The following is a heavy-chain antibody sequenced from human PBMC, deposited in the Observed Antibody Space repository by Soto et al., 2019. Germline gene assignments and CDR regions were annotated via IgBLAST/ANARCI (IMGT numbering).Heavy chain of an antibody. CDR3: ARGYGGYFDD. V-gene: IGHV1-69*01. CDR2: ITPLFETT. Sequence: QVQLVQSGAEVKKPGSSVKVSCKASGVTINSFAVTWVRQAPGQGFQWLGGITPLFETTNYAQNFQGRVTITADESTTTSHMELRGLASEDTAVYYCARGYGGYFDDWGQGTLVIVSS. J-gene: IGHJ4*02. D-gene: IGHD4-17*01. CDR1: GVTINSFA.